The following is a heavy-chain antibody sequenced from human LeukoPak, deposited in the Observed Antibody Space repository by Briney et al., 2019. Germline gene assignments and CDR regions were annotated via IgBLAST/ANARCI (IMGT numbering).Heavy chain of an antibody. CDR3: ARVRYFDWHSPGNYYYYYMDV. CDR2: IYYSGST. Sequence: NPSETLSLTCTVSGGSISSYYWSWIRQPPGKGLEWIGYIYYSGSTNYNPSLKSRVTISVDTSKNQFSLKLSSVTAADTAVYYCARVRYFDWHSPGNYYYYYMDVWGKGTTVTVSS. CDR1: GGSISSYY. J-gene: IGHJ6*03. D-gene: IGHD3-9*01. V-gene: IGHV4-59*01.